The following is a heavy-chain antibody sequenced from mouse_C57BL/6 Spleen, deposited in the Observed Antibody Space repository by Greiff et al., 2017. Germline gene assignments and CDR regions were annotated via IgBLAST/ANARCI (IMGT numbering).Heavy chain of an antibody. V-gene: IGHV1-82*01. Sequence: VQLQESGPELVKPGASVKISCKAPGYAFSSSWMNWVKQRPGKGLEWIGRIYPGDGDTNYNGKFKGKATLTADKSSSTAYMQLSSLTSEDSSVYFCARSYSNPFAMDYWCQGTSVTVSS. CDR3: ARSYSNPFAMDY. CDR2: IYPGDGDT. CDR1: GYAFSSSW. D-gene: IGHD2-5*01. J-gene: IGHJ4*01.